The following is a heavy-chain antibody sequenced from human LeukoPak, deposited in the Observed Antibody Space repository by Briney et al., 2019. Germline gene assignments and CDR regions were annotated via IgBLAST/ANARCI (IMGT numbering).Heavy chain of an antibody. CDR1: GGSISPYY. Sequence: SETLSLTCTVSGGSISPYYWRWVRQPPGKGLEWIGYIHYSGTTSYNSSLKSRVTVSVDTSKNQFSLKLHSATAADTAIYYCARDSSGYGASWYFDLWGRGTLVTVSS. CDR2: IHYSGTT. D-gene: IGHD4-17*01. J-gene: IGHJ2*01. CDR3: ARDSSGYGASWYFDL. V-gene: IGHV4-59*01.